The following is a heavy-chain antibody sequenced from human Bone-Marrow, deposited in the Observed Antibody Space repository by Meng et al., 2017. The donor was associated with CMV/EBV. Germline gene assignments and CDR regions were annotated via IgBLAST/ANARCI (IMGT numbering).Heavy chain of an antibody. J-gene: IGHJ4*02. Sequence: ASVKVSCKASGYTFTGYYMHWVRQAPGQGLEWMGWINPNSGGTNYAQKFQGRVTMTRDTSISTAYMELSRLRSDDTAVYYCARDAQYYDFWSGYYTPLDYWARERWSPSPQ. CDR2: INPNSGGT. CDR3: ARDAQYYDFWSGYYTPLDY. D-gene: IGHD3-3*01. CDR1: GYTFTGYY. V-gene: IGHV1-2*02.